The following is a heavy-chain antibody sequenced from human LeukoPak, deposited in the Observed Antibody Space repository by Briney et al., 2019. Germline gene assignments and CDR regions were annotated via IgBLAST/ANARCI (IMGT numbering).Heavy chain of an antibody. D-gene: IGHD3-22*01. CDR3: ARGYYYDSSGYPPFEY. J-gene: IGHJ4*02. CDR1: GYTFTSYY. CDR2: INPSGGST. Sequence: ASVKVSCKASGYTFTSYYMHWVRQAPGQGLEWMGIINPSGGSTSYAQKFQGRVTMTRDTSTSTVYMELSSLRSEDTAVYYCARGYYYDSSGYPPFEYWGQGTLVTVSS. V-gene: IGHV1-46*01.